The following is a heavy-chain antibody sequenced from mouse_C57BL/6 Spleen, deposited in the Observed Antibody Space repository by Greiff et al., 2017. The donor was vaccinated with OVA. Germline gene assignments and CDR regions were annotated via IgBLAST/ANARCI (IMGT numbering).Heavy chain of an antibody. CDR3: TRRAYGSSSWFAY. D-gene: IGHD1-1*01. Sequence: QVQLQQSGAELVRPGASVTLSCKASGYTFTDYEMHWVKQTPVHGLEWIGAIDPETGGTAYNQKFKGKAILTADKSSSTAYMELRSLTSEDSAVYYCTRRAYGSSSWFAYWGQGTLVTVSA. J-gene: IGHJ3*01. CDR2: IDPETGGT. V-gene: IGHV1-15*01. CDR1: GYTFTDYE.